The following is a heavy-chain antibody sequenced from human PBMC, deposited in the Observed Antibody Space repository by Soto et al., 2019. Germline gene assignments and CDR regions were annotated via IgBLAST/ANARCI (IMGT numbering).Heavy chain of an antibody. V-gene: IGHV3-33*01. D-gene: IGHD3-9*01. CDR1: GFTFSSYG. CDR3: ARARPYYDILTGAIYYYMDV. CDR2: IWYDGSNK. J-gene: IGHJ6*03. Sequence: QVQLVESGGGVVQPGRSLRLSCAASGFTFSSYGMHWVRQAPGKGLEWVAVIWYDGSNKYYADSVKGRFTISRDNSKNTLYLQMNSLRAEDTAVYYCARARPYYDILTGAIYYYMDVWGKGTTVTVSS.